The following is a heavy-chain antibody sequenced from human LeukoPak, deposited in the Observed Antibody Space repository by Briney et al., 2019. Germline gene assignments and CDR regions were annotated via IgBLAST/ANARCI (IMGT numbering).Heavy chain of an antibody. V-gene: IGHV1-8*01. CDR1: GYTFTSYD. D-gene: IGHD2-15*01. J-gene: IGHJ6*02. Sequence: ASVKVSCKASGYTFTSYDINWVRQATGQGLEWMGWMNPDSGNTAYAEKFQGRVTTTRNTSISTAYMELSSLRSDDTAVYYCAREGPATPGSGGHYCGLDVWGQGTTVTVSS. CDR2: MNPDSGNT. CDR3: AREGPATPGSGGHYCGLDV.